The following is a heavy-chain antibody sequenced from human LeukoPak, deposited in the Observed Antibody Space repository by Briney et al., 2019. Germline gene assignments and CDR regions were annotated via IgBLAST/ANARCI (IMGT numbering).Heavy chain of an antibody. CDR3: ARAYGGNFGDASDI. D-gene: IGHD4-23*01. J-gene: IGHJ3*02. CDR2: IGTAGDT. V-gene: IGHV3-13*01. Sequence: GGSLRLSCAASGFTFSSYDMHWVRQATGKGLEWVSAIGTAGDTYYPGSVKGRFTISRENTKNSLYLQMNSLRAGDTAVYYCARAYGGNFGDASDIWGQGTMVTVSS. CDR1: GFTFSSYD.